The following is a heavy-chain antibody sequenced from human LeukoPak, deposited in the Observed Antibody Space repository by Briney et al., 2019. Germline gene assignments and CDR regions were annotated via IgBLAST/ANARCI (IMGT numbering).Heavy chain of an antibody. CDR3: AKEAFAVVPAAKSDY. V-gene: IGHV3-23*01. D-gene: IGHD2-2*01. CDR2: ISGSGGR. CDR1: GFTFSSYA. J-gene: IGHJ4*02. Sequence: PGGSLRLSCAASGFTFSSYAMSWVRQAPGKGLEWVSAISGSGGRYYADSVKGRFIISRDNSKNTVYLQMNSLRAEDTALYYCAKEAFAVVPAAKSDYWGQGTLVTVSP.